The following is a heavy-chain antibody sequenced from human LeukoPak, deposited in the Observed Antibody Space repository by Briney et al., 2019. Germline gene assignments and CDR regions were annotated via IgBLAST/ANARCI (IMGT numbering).Heavy chain of an antibody. Sequence: GGSLRLSCAASGFTFSSYGMNWVRQAPGKGLEWVSYIGTSSSTIYYADSVKGRFTISRDNAKNSLYPQMNSLRDEDTAVYYCARHDYGGNSGDYWGQGTLVTVSS. CDR1: GFTFSSYG. CDR2: IGTSSSTI. V-gene: IGHV3-48*02. D-gene: IGHD4-23*01. J-gene: IGHJ4*02. CDR3: ARHDYGGNSGDY.